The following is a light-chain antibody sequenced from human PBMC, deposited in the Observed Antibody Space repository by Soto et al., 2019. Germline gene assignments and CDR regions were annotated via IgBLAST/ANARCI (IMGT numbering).Light chain of an antibody. V-gene: IGKV3-20*01. CDR2: GAS. CDR3: QQYGSSLFT. CDR1: QSVSSSY. J-gene: IGKJ3*01. Sequence: EIVLTQSPVTLSLSPGEIATLSCRASQSVSSSYLAWYQQKPGQAPRLLIYGASSRATGIPDRFSGSGSGTDFTLTISRLEPEDFAVYYCQQYGSSLFTFGPGTKVDIK.